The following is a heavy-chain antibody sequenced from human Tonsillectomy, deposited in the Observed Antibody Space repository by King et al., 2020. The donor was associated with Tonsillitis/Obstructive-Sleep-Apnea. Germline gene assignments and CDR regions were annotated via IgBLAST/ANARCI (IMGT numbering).Heavy chain of an antibody. J-gene: IGHJ6*03. V-gene: IGHV4-39*01. Sequence: MQLQESGPGLVKPSETLSLTCSVSVGSISSRDYYWGWIRQPPGKGLEWIASIYYNGDTYYNPSLESRVTISVDTSKNQFSLRLRSVTAADTSVYYCAINAHDSNSYYFMDVWGKGTTVTVSS. D-gene: IGHD2-2*01. CDR2: IYYNGDT. CDR1: VGSISSRDYY. CDR3: AINAHDSNSYYFMDV.